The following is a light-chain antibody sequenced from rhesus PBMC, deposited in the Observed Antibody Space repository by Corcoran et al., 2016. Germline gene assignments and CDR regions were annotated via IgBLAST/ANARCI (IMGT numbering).Light chain of an antibody. Sequence: DIQMTQSPSSLSASAGDTVTITCRASQGISTYLNWYQQKQGKAPKSLIYAASSLESGVPSRFSGSGSGTEFNLTISSLQPEDFATYYCLQHNSNPWTFGQGPKVEIK. CDR1: QGISTY. V-gene: IGKV1-43*01. CDR2: AAS. CDR3: LQHNSNPWT. J-gene: IGKJ1*01.